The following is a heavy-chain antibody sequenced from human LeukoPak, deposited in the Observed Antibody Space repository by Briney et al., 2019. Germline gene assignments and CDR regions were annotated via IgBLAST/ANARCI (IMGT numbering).Heavy chain of an antibody. CDR2: IIPIFGTA. CDR1: GYTFTSYA. D-gene: IGHD1-7*01. CDR3: ARVSIETGTTHFDY. J-gene: IGHJ4*02. V-gene: IGHV1-69*06. Sequence: SVKVSCKASGYTFTSYAISWVRQAPGQGLEWMGGIIPIFGTANYAQKFQGRVTITADKSTSTAYMELSSLRSEDTAVYYCARVSIETGTTHFDYWGQGTLVTVSS.